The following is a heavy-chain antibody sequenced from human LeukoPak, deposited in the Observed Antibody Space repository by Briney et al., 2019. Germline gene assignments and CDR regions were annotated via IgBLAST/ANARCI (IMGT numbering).Heavy chain of an antibody. Sequence: ASVKVSCKSSGYTFTGYYMHWLRQAPGQGLEWMGWINPNSGGTNYAQKFQGRVTMTRDTSISTAYMELSRLRSDDTAVYYCARRESNTAMVDDALGIWGQGTMVTVSS. D-gene: IGHD5-18*01. CDR2: INPNSGGT. V-gene: IGHV1-2*02. CDR1: GYTFTGYY. J-gene: IGHJ3*02. CDR3: ARRESNTAMVDDALGI.